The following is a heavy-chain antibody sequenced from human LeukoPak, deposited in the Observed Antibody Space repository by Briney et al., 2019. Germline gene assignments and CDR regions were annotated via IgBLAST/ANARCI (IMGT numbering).Heavy chain of an antibody. J-gene: IGHJ3*01. CDR2: ISYSGANS. D-gene: IGHD3-16*02. Sequence: QPGGSLRLSCAASGFTFSGSAMSWVRQAPGEGLEWVSLISYSGANSYYTDSVRGRFTISRDNSKDTLFLQMNSLRAEDTAIYYCASDMQLSTWGLGTMVTVPS. V-gene: IGHV3-23*01. CDR3: ASDMQLST. CDR1: GFTFSGSA.